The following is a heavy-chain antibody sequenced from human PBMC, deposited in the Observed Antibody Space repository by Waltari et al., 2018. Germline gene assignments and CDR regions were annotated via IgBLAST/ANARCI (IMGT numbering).Heavy chain of an antibody. Sequence: PGKGLEWVSGISWNSGKTAYADSVKGRFTISRDTATNSVYLQMNSLRPEDTALYYCAKKRTTYYDTSGGAFFDSWGQGTLVTVSS. J-gene: IGHJ4*02. D-gene: IGHD3-22*01. CDR3: AKKRTTYYDTSGGAFFDS. V-gene: IGHV3-9*01. CDR2: ISWNSGKT.